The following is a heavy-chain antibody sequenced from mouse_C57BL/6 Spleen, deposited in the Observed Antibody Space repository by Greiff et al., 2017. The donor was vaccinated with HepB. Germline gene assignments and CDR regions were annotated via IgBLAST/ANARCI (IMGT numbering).Heavy chain of an antibody. CDR3: ARRGIYAMDY. V-gene: IGHV1-69*01. CDR1: GYTFTSYW. J-gene: IGHJ4*01. CDR2: IDPSDSYT. Sequence: QVQLQQPGAELVMPGASVKLSCKASGYTFTSYWMHWVQQRPGQGLEWIGEIDPSDSYTNYNQKFKGKSTLTVDKSSSTAYMQLSSLTSEDSAVYYCARRGIYAMDYWGQGTSVTVSS.